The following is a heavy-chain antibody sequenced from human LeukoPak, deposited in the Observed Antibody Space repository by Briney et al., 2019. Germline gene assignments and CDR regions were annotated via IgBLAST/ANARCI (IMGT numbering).Heavy chain of an antibody. CDR1: GGSFSGYY. Sequence: SEALSLTCAVYGGSFSGYYWSWIRQPPGKGLEWIGEINHSGSTNYNPSLKSRVTISIDTSKNQFSLKLSSVTAADAAVYYCARRPGIAARFQHWGQGTLVTVSS. V-gene: IGHV4-34*01. CDR2: INHSGST. D-gene: IGHD6-13*01. CDR3: ARRPGIAARFQH. J-gene: IGHJ1*01.